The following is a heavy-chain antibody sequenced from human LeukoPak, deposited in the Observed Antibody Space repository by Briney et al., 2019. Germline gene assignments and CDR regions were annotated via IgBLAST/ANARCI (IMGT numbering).Heavy chain of an antibody. J-gene: IGHJ4*02. CDR2: IIPIFGTS. Sequence: SVKVSCKASGGTFSSYAISWVRQAPGQGLEWMGRIIPIFGTSNYAQKFQGRVTITTDESTSTAYMELSSLRSEDTAVYYCARGLGDDILTGYYNLDYWGQGTLVTVSS. D-gene: IGHD3-9*01. V-gene: IGHV1-69*05. CDR1: GGTFSSYA. CDR3: ARGLGDDILTGYYNLDY.